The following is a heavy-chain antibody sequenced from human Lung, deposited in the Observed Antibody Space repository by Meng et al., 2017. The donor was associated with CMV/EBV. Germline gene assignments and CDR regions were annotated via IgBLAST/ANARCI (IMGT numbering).Heavy chain of an antibody. D-gene: IGHD6-13*01. CDR2: ISSSSSYI. Sequence: GGSLRLSXAASGFTFSSYSMNWVRQAPGKGLEWVSSISSSSSYIYYADSVKGRFTISRDNAKNSLYLQMNSLRAEDTAVYYCARDHRTSIAAAGTVDYWGQGTLVTVPQ. V-gene: IGHV3-21*01. J-gene: IGHJ4*02. CDR3: ARDHRTSIAAAGTVDY. CDR1: GFTFSSYS.